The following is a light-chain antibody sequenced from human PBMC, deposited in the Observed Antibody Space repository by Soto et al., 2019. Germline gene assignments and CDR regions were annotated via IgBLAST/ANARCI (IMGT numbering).Light chain of an antibody. J-gene: IGKJ1*01. CDR2: AAS. V-gene: IGKV1-5*01. CDR1: QTISSW. CDR3: QQYNTYSWT. Sequence: DIQMTQSPSTLSASVGDRVTITCRASQTISSWLAWYQQKPGKAPKLLIYAASTLESGVPSRFGGSGSGTEFTLTISSLQPDDFATYYCQQYNTYSWTFGQGTKVDI.